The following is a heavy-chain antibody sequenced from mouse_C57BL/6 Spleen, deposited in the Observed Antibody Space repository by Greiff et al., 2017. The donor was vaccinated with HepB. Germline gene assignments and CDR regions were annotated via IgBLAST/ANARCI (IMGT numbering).Heavy chain of an antibody. J-gene: IGHJ2*01. CDR3: ARDTFLDY. V-gene: IGHV7-1*01. CDR2: SRNKANDYTT. CDR1: GFTFSDFY. Sequence: EVNVVESGGGLVQSGRSLRLSCATSGFTFSDFYMEWVRQAPGKGLEWIAASRNKANDYTTEYSASVKGRFIVSRDTSQSIIYLQMNALRAEDTAIYYCARDTFLDYWGQGTTLTVAS.